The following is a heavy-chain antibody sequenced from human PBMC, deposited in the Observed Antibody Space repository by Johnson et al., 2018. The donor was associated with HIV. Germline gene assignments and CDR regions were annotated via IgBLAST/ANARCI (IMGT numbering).Heavy chain of an antibody. Sequence: QVQLVESGGGLVQPGGSLRLSCAASGFTFSNYWMEWVRQAPGKGLVWISYISSGGSSIYYADSVRGRFTISRDNAKKSLCLQLSRLRVGDTGVYYCSRGGTYNWSPDRIGNAFDIWGQGTTVTVSS. CDR1: GFTFSNYW. V-gene: IGHV3-11*04. D-gene: IGHD1-20*01. J-gene: IGHJ3*02. CDR2: ISSGGSSI. CDR3: SRGGTYNWSPDRIGNAFDI.